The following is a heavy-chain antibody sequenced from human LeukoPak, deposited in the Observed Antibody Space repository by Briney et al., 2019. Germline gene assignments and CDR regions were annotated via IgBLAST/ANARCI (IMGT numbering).Heavy chain of an antibody. Sequence: GGSLRLSCAASGFTFSSYWMTWVRQAPGKGLEWVANIKGDGSEKYYVDSVKGRFSISRDNTKNSLYLQMNSLRAEDTALYYCASNWGSYPDCWGQGALVTVSS. V-gene: IGHV3-7*01. CDR1: GFTFSSYW. J-gene: IGHJ4*02. CDR2: IKGDGSEK. D-gene: IGHD3-16*01. CDR3: ASNWGSYPDC.